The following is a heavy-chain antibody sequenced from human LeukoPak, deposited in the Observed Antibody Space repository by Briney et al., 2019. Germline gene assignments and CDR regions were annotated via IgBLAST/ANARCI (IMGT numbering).Heavy chain of an antibody. D-gene: IGHD1-26*01. V-gene: IGHV4-31*03. CDR1: GGSISNGDHY. Sequence: PSETLSLTCTVSGGSISNGDHYWSWIRQHPGKGLEWIGYIYYSGSTYYNPSLKSRVTISVDTSKNQFSLKLSSVTAADTAVYYCAREYSGSYDWFDPWGQGTLVTVSS. J-gene: IGHJ5*02. CDR3: AREYSGSYDWFDP. CDR2: IYYSGST.